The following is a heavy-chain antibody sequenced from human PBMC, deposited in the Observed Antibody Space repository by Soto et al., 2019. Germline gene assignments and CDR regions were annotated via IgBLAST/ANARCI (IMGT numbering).Heavy chain of an antibody. Sequence: EVQLVESGGGLVQPGRSLRLSCAASGFTFDDYAMHWVRQAPGKGLEWVSSISWNSGSIGYADSVKGRFTISRDNAKKSLYLQMNSLRAEVTALYYCAKGVRGNWFDPWGQGTLVTVSS. CDR3: AKGVRGNWFDP. CDR2: ISWNSGSI. V-gene: IGHV3-9*01. J-gene: IGHJ5*02. CDR1: GFTFDDYA. D-gene: IGHD3-10*01.